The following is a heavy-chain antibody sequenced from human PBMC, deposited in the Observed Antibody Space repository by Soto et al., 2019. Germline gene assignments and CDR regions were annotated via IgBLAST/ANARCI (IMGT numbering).Heavy chain of an antibody. CDR2: IYPGDSDT. CDR1: GNTFTNYW. D-gene: IGHD1-26*01. J-gene: IGHJ3*02. CDR3: SKLWMGAKGAAFDN. Sequence: RGESLKISCKGSGNTFTNYWIGWVRQMPGKGLEWMGIIYPGDSDTRYSPSFQGQVTISVDKSINTAYLQWSSLKASDTAIYYCSKLWMGAKGAAFDNWGQGTMVTVSS. V-gene: IGHV5-51*01.